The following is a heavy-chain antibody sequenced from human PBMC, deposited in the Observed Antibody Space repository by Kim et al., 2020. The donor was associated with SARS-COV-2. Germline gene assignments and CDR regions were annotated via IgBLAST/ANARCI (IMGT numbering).Heavy chain of an antibody. J-gene: IGHJ4*02. CDR2: INPNTGGT. CDR1: GYTFTGYF. CDR3: AREVGDSNWHDFDH. D-gene: IGHD1-1*01. V-gene: IGHV1-2*06. Sequence: ASVKVSCKASGYTFTGYFIHWVRQAPGQGLEWMGRINPNTGGTNYAQKFQGRVTMTRDTSITTAYMELSRLSSDDTAMYYCAREVGDSNWHDFDHWGRG.